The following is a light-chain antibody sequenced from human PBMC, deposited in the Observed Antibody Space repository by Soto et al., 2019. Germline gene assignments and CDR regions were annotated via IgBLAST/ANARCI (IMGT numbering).Light chain of an antibody. V-gene: IGKV3-20*01. Sequence: EIVLTQSPGTLSLSPGERASLSCRASQSVSNNYLAWYQQKPGQAPRLLIYGASSSATGIPDRFSGSGSGTGFTLSISRLEPEDFAVYYCQQYGSSPLTFGGGTKVEIK. CDR3: QQYGSSPLT. J-gene: IGKJ4*01. CDR2: GAS. CDR1: QSVSNNY.